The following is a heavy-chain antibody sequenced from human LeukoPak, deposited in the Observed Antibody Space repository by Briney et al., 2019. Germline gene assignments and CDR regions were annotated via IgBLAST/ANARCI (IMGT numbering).Heavy chain of an antibody. D-gene: IGHD1-26*01. J-gene: IGHJ6*03. CDR3: AKDDGGSYYIYYYYMDV. V-gene: IGHV3-23*01. CDR2: ISGSGGNT. CDR1: GFTFRSYG. Sequence: PGGSLRLSCAASGFTFRSYGMNWVRQAPGKGLEWVSAISGSGGNTYYADSVKGRFTISRDNSKNTLYLQMNSLRAEDTAVYYCAKDDGGSYYIYYYYMDVWGKGTTVTISS.